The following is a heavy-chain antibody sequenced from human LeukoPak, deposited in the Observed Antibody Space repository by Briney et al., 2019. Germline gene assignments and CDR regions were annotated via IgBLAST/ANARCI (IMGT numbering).Heavy chain of an antibody. CDR2: ISYDGSNK. D-gene: IGHD4-11*01. CDR3: AKNGGWGTVTIFDC. CDR1: GFTFSSYG. V-gene: IGHV3-30*18. J-gene: IGHJ4*02. Sequence: GGSLRLSCAASGFTFSSYGMHWVRQAPGKGLEWVAVISYDGSNKYYADSVKGRFTISRDSSKNTLYLQMNSLRAEDTAVYYCAKNGGWGTVTIFDCWGQGTLVTVSS.